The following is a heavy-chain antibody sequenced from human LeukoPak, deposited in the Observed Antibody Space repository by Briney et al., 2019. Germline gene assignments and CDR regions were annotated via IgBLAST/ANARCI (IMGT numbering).Heavy chain of an antibody. Sequence: GGSLRLSCAASGFTFSSYGMSWVRQAPGKGLEWVSAISGSGGSTYYADSVKGRFTISRDNSKNTLYLQMNSLRAEDTAVYYCASGVAPYQPLYYWGQGTLVTVSS. CDR3: ASGVAPYQPLYY. CDR1: GFTFSSYG. CDR2: ISGSGGST. D-gene: IGHD2-2*01. V-gene: IGHV3-23*01. J-gene: IGHJ4*02.